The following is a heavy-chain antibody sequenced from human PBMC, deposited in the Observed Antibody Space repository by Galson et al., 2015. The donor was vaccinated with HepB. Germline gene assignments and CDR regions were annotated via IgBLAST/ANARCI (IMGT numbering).Heavy chain of an antibody. CDR3: VTLMNRWQFAFDH. CDR2: APHDGHKN. Sequence: SLIPSYAAARVSFRSYALAGVRQVAVKRLEYTAFAPHDGHKNHLADSVKGRFTISRDNSKSTLYVEMNNLRPDDTATYFCVTLMNRWQFAFDHWGLGALVTVSS. V-gene: IGHV3-30-3*01. J-gene: IGHJ4*02. CDR1: RVSFRSYA. D-gene: IGHD3-16*01.